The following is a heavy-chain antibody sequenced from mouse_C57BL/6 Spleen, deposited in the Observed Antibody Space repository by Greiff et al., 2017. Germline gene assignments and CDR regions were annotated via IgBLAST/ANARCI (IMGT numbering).Heavy chain of an antibody. D-gene: IGHD1-1*01. J-gene: IGHJ3*01. CDR1: GYTFTSYW. CDR3: ARYEGPYYYGSSYPFAC. Sequence: VQLQQPGAELVKPGASVKMSCKASGYTFTSYWITWVKQRPGQGLEWIGDIYPGSGSTNYNEKFKSKATLTVDTSSSTAYMQLSSLTSEDSAVYDCARYEGPYYYGSSYPFACWGQGTLVTVSA. CDR2: IYPGSGST. V-gene: IGHV1-55*01.